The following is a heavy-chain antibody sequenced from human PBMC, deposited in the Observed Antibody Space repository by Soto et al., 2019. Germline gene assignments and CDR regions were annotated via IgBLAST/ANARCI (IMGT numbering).Heavy chain of an antibody. CDR2: IIPIFGTA. D-gene: IGHD2-2*01. Sequence: QVQLVQSGAEAKKPGSSVKVSCKASGGTFSSYAISWVRQAPGQGLEWMGGIIPIFGTANYAQKFQGRVTITADESTRTASMELSSLRSEDTAVYYCARHVPAAGYYYGMDVWGQGTTVTVSS. J-gene: IGHJ6*02. CDR1: GGTFSSYA. CDR3: ARHVPAAGYYYGMDV. V-gene: IGHV1-69*12.